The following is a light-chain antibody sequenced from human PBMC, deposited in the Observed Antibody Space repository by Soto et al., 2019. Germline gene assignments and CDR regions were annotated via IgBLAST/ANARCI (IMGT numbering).Light chain of an antibody. J-gene: IGLJ2*01. CDR1: YSNVGGSNY. CDR3: SSNVVGTNLKI. CDR2: EVI. V-gene: IGLV2-8*01. Sequence: QSALTQPPSASWSPGQSVTMSCTGTYSNVGGSNYVSWYQQHPGKAPKLVIYEVIQRPSGVPDRFSGSRSGNTASLTVSRLQAEDEADYYCSSNVVGTNLKIFGGGTKLTVL.